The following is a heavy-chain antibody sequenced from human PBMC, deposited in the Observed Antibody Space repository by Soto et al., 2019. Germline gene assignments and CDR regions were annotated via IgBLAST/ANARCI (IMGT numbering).Heavy chain of an antibody. J-gene: IGHJ3*02. CDR3: ARDRVGGQWLKTDAFDI. V-gene: IGHV3-30-3*01. Sequence: QVQLVESGGGVVQPGRSLRLSCAASGFTFSSYAMHWVRQAPGKGLEWVAVISYDGSNKYYADSVKGRFTISRDNSQNTLYLQMNSLRAEDTAVYYCARDRVGGQWLKTDAFDIWGQGTMVTVSS. CDR1: GFTFSSYA. CDR2: ISYDGSNK. D-gene: IGHD6-19*01.